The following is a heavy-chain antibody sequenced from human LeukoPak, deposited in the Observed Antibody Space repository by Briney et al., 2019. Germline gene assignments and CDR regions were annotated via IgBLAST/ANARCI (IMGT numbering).Heavy chain of an antibody. CDR2: IYYSGST. Sequence: SETLSLTCTVSGGSISSYYWSWIRQSPGKGLEWIGYIYYSGSTYYNPSLKSRVTISVDTSKNQFSLKLSSVTAADTAVYYCARWGAYGGNTRGFDPWGQGTLVTVSS. CDR1: GGSISSYY. V-gene: IGHV4-30-4*08. J-gene: IGHJ5*02. D-gene: IGHD4-23*01. CDR3: ARWGAYGGNTRGFDP.